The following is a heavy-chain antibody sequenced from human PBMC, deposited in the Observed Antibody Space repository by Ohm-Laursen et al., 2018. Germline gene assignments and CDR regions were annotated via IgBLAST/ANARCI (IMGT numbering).Heavy chain of an antibody. Sequence: SLRLSCSASGFTFSNAWMSWVRQAPGKGLEWVSGISWNSGSIGYADSVEGRFTISRDNAKNSLYLQMNSLRAEDTALYYCAKDSSGRGYYYYGMDVWGQGTTVTVSS. J-gene: IGHJ6*02. V-gene: IGHV3-9*01. CDR2: ISWNSGSI. CDR3: AKDSSGRGYYYYGMDV. CDR1: GFTFSNAW. D-gene: IGHD6-19*01.